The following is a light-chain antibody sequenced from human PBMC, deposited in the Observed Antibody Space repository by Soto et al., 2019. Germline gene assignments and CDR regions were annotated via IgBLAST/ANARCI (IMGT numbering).Light chain of an antibody. CDR1: QSISNY. CDR3: HQSDSTPQT. V-gene: IGKV1-39*01. Sequence: DIQMTQSPSSLSASVGDRVTISCRASQSISNYLNWYQQKPGTAPKLLIYAASSLQSGVPSRFSGSGSGPDFTLTISSLQIEDFATYFCHQSDSTPQTFGQGTKVEIK. J-gene: IGKJ1*01. CDR2: AAS.